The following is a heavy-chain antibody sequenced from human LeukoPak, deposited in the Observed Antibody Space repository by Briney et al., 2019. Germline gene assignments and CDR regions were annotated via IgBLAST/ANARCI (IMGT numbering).Heavy chain of an antibody. J-gene: IGHJ3*02. CDR3: ARGRVDCSSTSCYDVAFDI. Sequence: ASVKVSCKASGYTLTSYDINWVRQATGQGLEWMGWMNPNSGNTGYAQRFQGRVTITRNTSISTAYMELSSLRSEDTAVYYCARGRVDCSSTSCYDVAFDIWGQGTMVTVSS. CDR1: GYTLTSYD. CDR2: MNPNSGNT. V-gene: IGHV1-8*03. D-gene: IGHD2-2*01.